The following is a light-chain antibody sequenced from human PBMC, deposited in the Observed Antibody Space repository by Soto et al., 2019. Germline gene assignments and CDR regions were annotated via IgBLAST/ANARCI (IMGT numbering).Light chain of an antibody. V-gene: IGKV3-11*01. CDR2: DAS. J-gene: IGKJ1*01. CDR1: QSVSSY. CDR3: QQRSNWPPRT. Sequence: EIVLTQSPATLPLSPGERDILSCRASQSVSSYLAWYQQKRGQAPRLLIDDASKRATGIPARFSGSGSGTDFTLSISSLDPEDFAIYFCQQRSNWPPRTFGQGTKVEIK.